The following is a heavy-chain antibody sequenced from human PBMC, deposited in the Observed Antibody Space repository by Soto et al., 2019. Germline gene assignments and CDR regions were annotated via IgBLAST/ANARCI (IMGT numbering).Heavy chain of an antibody. V-gene: IGHV3-33*01. Sequence: QVQLVESGEGVVQPGRSLRLSCAASGFTFRNYGMHWVRQAPAKGLEWVALVWYDGGNKNYVDSVKGRFTISRDNSKNTLYLQMNSLRDEDTAVYYCVRAAGYSGNDYVYYYGMDVWGQGTTVTVSS. J-gene: IGHJ6*02. CDR3: VRAAGYSGNDYVYYYGMDV. CDR1: GFTFRNYG. CDR2: VWYDGGNK. D-gene: IGHD5-12*01.